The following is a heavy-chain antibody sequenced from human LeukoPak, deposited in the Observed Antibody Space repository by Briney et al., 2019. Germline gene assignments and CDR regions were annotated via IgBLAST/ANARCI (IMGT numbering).Heavy chain of an antibody. CDR2: ISGSGGST. CDR3: AKRGGYYGSGSYWPYYYYGMDV. CDR1: GFTFSSYA. Sequence: GGSLRLSCAASGFTFSSYAMSWVRQAPGKGLGWVSAISGSGGSTYYADSVKGRFTISRDNSKNTLYLQMNSLRAEDTAVYYCAKRGGYYGSGSYWPYYYYGMDVWGQGTTVTVSS. J-gene: IGHJ6*02. D-gene: IGHD3-10*01. V-gene: IGHV3-23*01.